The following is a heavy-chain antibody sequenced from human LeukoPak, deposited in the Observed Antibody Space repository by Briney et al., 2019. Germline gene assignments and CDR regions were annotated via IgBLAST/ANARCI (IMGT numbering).Heavy chain of an antibody. V-gene: IGHV3-21*01. D-gene: IGHD3-9*01. J-gene: IGHJ4*02. CDR3: ARDGVLRYFASY. CDR2: ISTSSSYL. CDR1: GFIFSSYA. Sequence: GGSLRLSCAASGFIFSSYAMNWVRQAPGKGLEWVSSISTSSSYLYYADSVKGRFTISRDNAKNSLYLQMNSLRAEDTAVYYCARDGVLRYFASYWGQGTLVTVSS.